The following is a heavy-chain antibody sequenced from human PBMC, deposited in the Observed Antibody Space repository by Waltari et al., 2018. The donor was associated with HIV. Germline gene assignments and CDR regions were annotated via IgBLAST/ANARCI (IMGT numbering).Heavy chain of an antibody. D-gene: IGHD6-19*01. CDR3: ARLLRVYSSGLDY. CDR1: GGSISSSSYY. V-gene: IGHV4-39*01. J-gene: IGHJ4*02. CDR2: IYYSGST. Sequence: QLQLQESGPGLVKPSETLSLTCTVSGGSISSSSYYWGWIRQPPGKGLEWIGSIYYSGSTYYNPSLKSRVTISVDTSKNQFSLKLSSVTAADTAVYYCARLLRVYSSGLDYWGQGTLVTVSS.